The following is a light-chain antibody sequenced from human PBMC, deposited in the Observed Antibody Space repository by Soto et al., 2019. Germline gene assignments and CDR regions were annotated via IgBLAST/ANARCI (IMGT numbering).Light chain of an antibody. CDR3: QQYNNWPWT. V-gene: IGKV3-15*01. CDR1: QSVSGS. J-gene: IGKJ1*01. Sequence: PGERVTLSCSASQSVSGSFLTWYQQKPGQAPRLLIYGASTRAPGFPARFSGSGSGTDFTLTISSLQSEDFAVYYCQQYNNWPWTFGQGTKVDIK. CDR2: GAS.